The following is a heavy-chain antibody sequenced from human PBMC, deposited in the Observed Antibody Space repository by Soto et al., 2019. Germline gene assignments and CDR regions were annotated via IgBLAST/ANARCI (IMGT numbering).Heavy chain of an antibody. V-gene: IGHV3-23*01. CDR3: AKLPRGGYRGYDYSFDY. D-gene: IGHD5-12*01. Sequence: LRLSCAASGFTFSSYAMSWVRQAPGKGLEWVSAISGSGGSTYYADSVKGRFTISRDNSKNTLYLQMNSLRAEDTAVYYCAKLPRGGYRGYDYSFDYWGQGTLVTVSS. CDR2: ISGSGGST. J-gene: IGHJ4*02. CDR1: GFTFSSYA.